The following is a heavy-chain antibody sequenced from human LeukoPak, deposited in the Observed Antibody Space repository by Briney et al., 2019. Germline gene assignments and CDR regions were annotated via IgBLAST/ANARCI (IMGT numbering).Heavy chain of an antibody. J-gene: IGHJ4*02. Sequence: PGRSLRLSCAASGFTFSSYGMHWVRQAPGKGLEWVAVIWYDGSNKYYADSVKGRFTISRDNSKNTLYLQMNSLRAEDTAVYYCARDLTPYYYDSSATPGYWGQGTLVTVSS. V-gene: IGHV3-33*01. D-gene: IGHD3-22*01. CDR3: ARDLTPYYYDSSATPGY. CDR2: IWYDGSNK. CDR1: GFTFSSYG.